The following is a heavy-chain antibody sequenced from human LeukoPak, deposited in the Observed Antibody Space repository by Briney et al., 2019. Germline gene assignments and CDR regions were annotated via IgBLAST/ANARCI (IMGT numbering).Heavy chain of an antibody. CDR3: ARNYYYDSSGYYWEFDY. CDR1: GFTFSSYA. Sequence: GVSLRLSCAASGFTFSSYAMHWVRQAPGKGLEWVAVISYDGSNKYYADSVKGRFTISRDNSKNTLYLQMNSLRAEDTAVYYCARNYYYDSSGYYWEFDYWGQGTLVTVSS. D-gene: IGHD3-22*01. CDR2: ISYDGSNK. V-gene: IGHV3-30-3*01. J-gene: IGHJ4*02.